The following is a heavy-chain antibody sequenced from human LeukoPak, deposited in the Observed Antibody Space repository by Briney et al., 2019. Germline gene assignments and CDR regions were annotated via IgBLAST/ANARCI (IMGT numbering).Heavy chain of an antibody. V-gene: IGHV4-39*07. D-gene: IGHD3-16*02. CDR2: INHSGST. Sequence: PSQTLSLTCTVSGGSISSNSYYWSWIRQPPGKGLEWIGEINHSGSTNYNPSLKSRVTISVDTSKNQFSLKLSSVTAADTAVYYCARLPKSAPSKFLRLSPTRVDVWGKGTTVTVSS. CDR1: GGSISSNSYY. CDR3: ARLPKSAPSKFLRLSPTRVDV. J-gene: IGHJ6*04.